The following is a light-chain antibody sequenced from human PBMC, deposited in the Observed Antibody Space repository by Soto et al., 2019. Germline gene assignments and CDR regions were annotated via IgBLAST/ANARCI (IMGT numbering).Light chain of an antibody. J-gene: IGKJ5*01. CDR1: QDISNY. Sequence: IQMTQSPSSLSASVGDRVTITCQASQDISNYLNWYQQKLGKAPKLLIYDASNLETGVPSRFSGSGSGTDFTFTISSLQPEDIATYYCQQYSNLITFGQGTRLEI. V-gene: IGKV1-33*01. CDR2: DAS. CDR3: QQYSNLIT.